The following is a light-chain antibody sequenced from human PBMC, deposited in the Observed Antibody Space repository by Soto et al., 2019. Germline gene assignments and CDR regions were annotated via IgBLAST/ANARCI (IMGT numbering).Light chain of an antibody. CDR1: QSINGN. Sequence: EIVMTHSPPTLSVSPRERATLSCRASQSINGNLAWYQRKTGQAPRLLMYATSVRATGIPARFSGSSYGTEFNLTISSLQSEDFAVYYCQQYNNWPQTFGQGTKVDIK. CDR2: ATS. V-gene: IGKV3-15*01. J-gene: IGKJ1*01. CDR3: QQYNNWPQT.